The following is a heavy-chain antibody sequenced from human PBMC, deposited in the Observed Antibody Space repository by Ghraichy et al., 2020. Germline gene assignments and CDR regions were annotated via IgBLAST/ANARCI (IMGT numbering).Heavy chain of an antibody. V-gene: IGHV4-59*01. Sequence: SETLSLTCTVSGGSINNYYWSWIRQPPGNGLEWIGYIYYSGTTNYNPSLKSRVSISVDTSKNQFSLKLSSVTAADTAVYYCARGMGGPDYWGQGTLVTVSS. J-gene: IGHJ4*02. CDR2: IYYSGTT. CDR3: ARGMGGPDY. D-gene: IGHD3-16*01. CDR1: GGSINNYY.